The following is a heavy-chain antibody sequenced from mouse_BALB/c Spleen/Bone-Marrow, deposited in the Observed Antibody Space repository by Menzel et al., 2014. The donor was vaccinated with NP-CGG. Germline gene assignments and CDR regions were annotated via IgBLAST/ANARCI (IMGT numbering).Heavy chain of an antibody. V-gene: IGHV14-3*02. CDR1: GFNIKDTY. Sequence: EVKLMESGAELVKPGASVKLSCTASGFNIKDTYLHWVKQRPEQGLDWIGRIDPAIFTKYDPKFQGKATITADTSSNTAYLHLSSLTSEDSAVYYCANYRYGWYFDVWGAGTTVTVSS. CDR2: IDPAIFT. CDR3: ANYRYGWYFDV. D-gene: IGHD2-14*01. J-gene: IGHJ1*01.